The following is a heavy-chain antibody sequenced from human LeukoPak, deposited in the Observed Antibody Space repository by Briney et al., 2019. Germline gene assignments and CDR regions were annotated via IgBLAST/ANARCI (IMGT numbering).Heavy chain of an antibody. J-gene: IGHJ6*02. CDR2: ISSDSDYI. V-gene: IGHV3-21*01. CDR3: ARDYSRLLDV. CDR1: GVTFSSYS. D-gene: IGHD4-11*01. Sequence: GGSLRLSCAASGVTFSSYSMNWVRQAPGKGLEWVSSISSDSDYIYYVDSVRGRFTISRDNAKNSLYLQMNSLRAEDMAVYYCARDYSRLLDVWGQGTTVTVSS.